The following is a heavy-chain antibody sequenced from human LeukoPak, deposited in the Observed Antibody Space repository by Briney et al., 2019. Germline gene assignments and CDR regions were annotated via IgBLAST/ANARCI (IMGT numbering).Heavy chain of an antibody. Sequence: GGSLRLPCAASGFSFSNHAMSWVRQAPGKGLEWVSAISGSGGSTYYADSVKGRFTISRDNSKNTLYLQMNSLRAEDTAVYYCATTPDYDFWSGPIGWGQGTLVTVSS. D-gene: IGHD3-3*01. CDR3: ATTPDYDFWSGPIG. V-gene: IGHV3-23*01. CDR2: ISGSGGST. J-gene: IGHJ4*02. CDR1: GFSFSNHA.